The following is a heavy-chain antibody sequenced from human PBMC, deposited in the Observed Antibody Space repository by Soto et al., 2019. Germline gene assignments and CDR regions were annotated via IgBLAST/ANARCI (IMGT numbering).Heavy chain of an antibody. D-gene: IGHD6-13*01. CDR1: GFTFTNYV. V-gene: IGHV3-23*01. CDR3: AKGDSSSWYYYYYYGMDV. Sequence: PGGSLRLSCAASGFTFTNYVMSWVRQAPGKGLEWVAAIRVSGGSTFYADSVKGRFIISRDNSKNTLSLQMNSLRAEDTAVYYCAKGDSSSWYYYYYYGMDVWGQGTTVTV. CDR2: IRVSGGST. J-gene: IGHJ6*02.